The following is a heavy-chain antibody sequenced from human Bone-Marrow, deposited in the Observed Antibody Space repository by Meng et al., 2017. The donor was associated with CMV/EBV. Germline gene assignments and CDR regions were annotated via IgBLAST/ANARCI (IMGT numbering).Heavy chain of an antibody. CDR2: ISSSSSYI. CDR3: ARGVGTRITIFGVVSNYGMDV. V-gene: IGHV3-21*01. J-gene: IGHJ6*02. Sequence: GESLKISCAASGFTFSSYSMNWVRQAPGKGLEWVSSISSSSSYIYYADSVKGRFTISRDNAKNSLYLQMNSLRAEDTAVYYCARGVGTRITIFGVVSNYGMDVWGQGTTVTVSS. D-gene: IGHD3-3*01. CDR1: GFTFSSYS.